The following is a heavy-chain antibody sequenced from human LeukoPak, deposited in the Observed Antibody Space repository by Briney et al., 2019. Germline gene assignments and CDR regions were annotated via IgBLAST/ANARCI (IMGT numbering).Heavy chain of an antibody. D-gene: IGHD3-9*01. Sequence: PSETLSLTCTVSGDSTSNTLYYWGWIRQSPGKGLEWIGNIYYSGSTYYNPSLKSRVAMSADTSKNQFSLKLHSVTAADTAVYYCARLRKGRYFDYFFDYWGQGTLVTVSS. V-gene: IGHV4-39*01. J-gene: IGHJ4*02. CDR1: GDSTSNTLYY. CDR2: IYYSGST. CDR3: ARLRKGRYFDYFFDY.